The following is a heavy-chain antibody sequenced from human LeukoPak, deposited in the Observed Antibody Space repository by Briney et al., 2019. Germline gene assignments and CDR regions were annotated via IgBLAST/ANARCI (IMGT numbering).Heavy chain of an antibody. D-gene: IGHD6-19*01. CDR1: GGSISSGSYY. V-gene: IGHV4-61*02. CDR2: IYTSGSS. J-gene: IGHJ4*02. CDR3: ARDGSSGWYIIDY. Sequence: SETLSLTCTVSGGSISSGSYYWSWIRQPAGKGLEWIGRIYTSGSSNYNPSLKSRVTISVDTSKNQFSLKLSSVTAADTAVYYCARDGSSGWYIIDYWGQGTLVTVSS.